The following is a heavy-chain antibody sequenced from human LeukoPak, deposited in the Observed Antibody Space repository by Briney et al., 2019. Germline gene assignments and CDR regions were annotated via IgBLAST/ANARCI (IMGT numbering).Heavy chain of an antibody. D-gene: IGHD3-10*01. CDR1: GGSFSGYY. Sequence: SETLSLTCAVYGGSFSGYYWRWMRQPPGKGLEWIGEINHSGSTNDNPSLKSRVTISVDTSKNQFSLKLSSVTAADTAVYYCARGVYRGSGSYYTYYFDYWGQGTLVTVSS. V-gene: IGHV4-34*01. CDR2: INHSGST. CDR3: ARGVYRGSGSYYTYYFDY. J-gene: IGHJ4*02.